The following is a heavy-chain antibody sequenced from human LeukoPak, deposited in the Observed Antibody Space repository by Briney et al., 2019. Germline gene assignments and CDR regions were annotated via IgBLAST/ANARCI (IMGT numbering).Heavy chain of an antibody. CDR3: AREGFDY. J-gene: IGHJ4*02. CDR2: MNPNSGNT. CDR1: GYTFTNYD. V-gene: IGHV1-8*03. Sequence: ASVKVSCKASGYTFTNYDINWVRQATGQGLEWMGYMNPNSGNTGYAQKFQGRVTITKDTSISTAYMELYSLRSEDTAVYYCAREGFDYWDQGTLVTVSS.